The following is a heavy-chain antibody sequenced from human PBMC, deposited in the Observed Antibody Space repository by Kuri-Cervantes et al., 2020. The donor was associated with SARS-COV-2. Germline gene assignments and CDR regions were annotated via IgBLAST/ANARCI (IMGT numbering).Heavy chain of an antibody. D-gene: IGHD3-22*01. CDR3: ARDQTYYYDSSGYPLGY. CDR1: GFTFSSYS. J-gene: IGHJ4*02. V-gene: IGHV3-48*04. CDR2: ISSSSSTI. Sequence: GGSLRLSCAASGFTFSSYSMNWVRQAPGKGLEWVSYISSSSSTIYYADSVKGRFTISRDNAKNSLYLQMNSLRAEDTAVYYCARDQTYYYDSSGYPLGYWGQGTLVTVSS.